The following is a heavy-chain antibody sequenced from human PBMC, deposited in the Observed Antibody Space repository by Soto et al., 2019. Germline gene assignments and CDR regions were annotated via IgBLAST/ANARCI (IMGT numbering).Heavy chain of an antibody. J-gene: IGHJ3*01. V-gene: IGHV3-23*01. CDR3: ARDTENTGGGLDV. D-gene: IGHD2-8*02. Sequence: PGGSLRLSCTASGFTFANYAMHWVRQAPGKGLEWVSRVSAGGDNTDYADAVKGRFTISRDNSKNTLFLQMTSLRAEDTALYYCARDTENTGGGLDVWGQGAMVTVSS. CDR2: VSAGGDNT. CDR1: GFTFANYA.